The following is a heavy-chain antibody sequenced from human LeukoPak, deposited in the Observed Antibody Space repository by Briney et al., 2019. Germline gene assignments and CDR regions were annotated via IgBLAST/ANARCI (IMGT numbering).Heavy chain of an antibody. J-gene: IGHJ4*02. CDR2: ISSCSGSI. V-gene: IGHV3-48*02. CDR1: GFTFSSYS. CDR3: ARGCDTNCFFNDY. Sequence: GGSLRLSCAASGFTFSSYSINWVRQAPGKGLEWVSYISSCSGSIYYADSVKGRFSISRDNAKSSVSLHMNSLRDEDTAVYYCARGCDTNCFFNDYWGQGTLVTVSS. D-gene: IGHD2-8*01.